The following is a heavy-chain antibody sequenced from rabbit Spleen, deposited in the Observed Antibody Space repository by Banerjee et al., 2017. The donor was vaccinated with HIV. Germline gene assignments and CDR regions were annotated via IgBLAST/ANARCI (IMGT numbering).Heavy chain of an antibody. Sequence: QSLEESGGDLVKPGASLTLTCRASGVSFSGNSYMCWVRQAPGKGLEWIACINSSTGTTVYASWAKGRFTISKTSSTTVTLQMTSLTAADTATYFCARDTSSSFSSYGMDLWGPGTLVTVS. D-gene: IGHD1-1*01. CDR2: INSSTGTT. V-gene: IGHV1S40*01. CDR1: GVSFSGNSY. CDR3: ARDTSSSFSSYGMDL. J-gene: IGHJ6*01.